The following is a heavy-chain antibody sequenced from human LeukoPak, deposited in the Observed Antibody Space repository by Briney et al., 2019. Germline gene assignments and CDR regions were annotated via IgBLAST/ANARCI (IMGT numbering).Heavy chain of an antibody. CDR1: GFTFSSYW. Sequence: PGGSLRLSCAASGFTFSSYWMNWVRQAPGKGLVCVSRINSDGSSTSYADSVKGRFTISRDNAKNTLYLQMNSLRAEDTAVYYCARDAGLELLYYFDYWGQGTLVTVSS. J-gene: IGHJ4*02. D-gene: IGHD1-7*01. CDR3: ARDAGLELLYYFDY. V-gene: IGHV3-74*01. CDR2: INSDGSST.